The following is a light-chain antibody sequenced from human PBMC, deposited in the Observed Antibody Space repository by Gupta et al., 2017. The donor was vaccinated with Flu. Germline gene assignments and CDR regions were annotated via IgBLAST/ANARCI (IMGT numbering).Light chain of an antibody. CDR1: SSNIGAGYD. CDR2: GNS. Sequence: SVTISCTGSSSNIGAGYDVHWYQQLPGTAPKLLIYGNSNRPSRVPDRFSGSKSDTSASLAITGLQAEDEADYSCQSYDSSLSDSVVFGGGTKLTVL. CDR3: QSYDSSLSDSVV. J-gene: IGLJ2*01. V-gene: IGLV1-40*01.